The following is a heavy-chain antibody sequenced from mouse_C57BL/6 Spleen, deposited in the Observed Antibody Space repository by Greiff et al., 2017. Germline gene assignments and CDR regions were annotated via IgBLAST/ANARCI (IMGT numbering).Heavy chain of an antibody. V-gene: IGHV5-4*03. D-gene: IGHD2-4*01. CDR3: ARAPYDYDAFYAMDY. CDR1: GFTFSSYA. J-gene: IGHJ4*01. Sequence: EVKLMESGGGLVKPGGSLKLSCAASGFTFSSYAMSWVRQTPEKRLEWVATISDGGSYTYYPDNVKGRFTISRDNAKNNLYLQMSHLKSEDTAMYYCARAPYDYDAFYAMDYWGQGTSVTVSS. CDR2: ISDGGSYT.